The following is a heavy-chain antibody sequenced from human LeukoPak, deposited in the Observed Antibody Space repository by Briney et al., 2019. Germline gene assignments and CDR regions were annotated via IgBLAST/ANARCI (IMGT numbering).Heavy chain of an antibody. Sequence: GRSLRLSCAASGFSVSSNYMSWVRQAPGKGLEWVSILYSGGTTYYADSVKGRFTISRDNSKNTLYLQMNSLRAEDTAVYYCARGYGSGSYGYWGQGTLVTVSS. CDR2: LYSGGTT. J-gene: IGHJ4*02. CDR3: ARGYGSGSYGY. D-gene: IGHD3-10*01. V-gene: IGHV3-66*01. CDR1: GFSVSSNY.